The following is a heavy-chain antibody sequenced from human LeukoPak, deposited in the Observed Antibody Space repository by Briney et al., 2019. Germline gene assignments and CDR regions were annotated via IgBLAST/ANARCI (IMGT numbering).Heavy chain of an antibody. D-gene: IGHD1-26*01. CDR1: GYSISSGYY. CDR3: ARDEVVGATTSEYYYYYYYMDV. J-gene: IGHJ6*03. CDR2: IYTSGST. Sequence: SETLSLTCAVSGYSISSGYYWSWIRQPAGKGLEWIGRIYTSGSTNYNPSLKSRVTISVDTSKNQFSLKLSSVTAADTAVYYCARDEVVGATTSEYYYYYYYMDVWGKGTTVTVSS. V-gene: IGHV4-61*02.